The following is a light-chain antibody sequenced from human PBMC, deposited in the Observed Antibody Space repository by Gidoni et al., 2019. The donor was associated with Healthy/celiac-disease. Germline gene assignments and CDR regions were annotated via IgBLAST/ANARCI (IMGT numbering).Light chain of an antibody. CDR1: QSISSY. CDR3: QQSYSTPYT. Sequence: DIQMTQSPSSLSASVGDRVTITCRASQSISSYLNWYQQKPGKAPKLLIYAASSLQSGVPSRFSGSGSGTDFTLTISSPQPEDFATYYCQQSYSTPYTFXQXTKLEIK. J-gene: IGKJ2*01. V-gene: IGKV1-39*01. CDR2: AAS.